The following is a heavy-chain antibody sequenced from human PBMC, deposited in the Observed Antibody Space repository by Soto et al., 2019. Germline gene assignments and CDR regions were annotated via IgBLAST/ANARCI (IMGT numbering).Heavy chain of an antibody. Sequence: SETLSLTCTVSGGSISSSSYYWGWIRQPPGKGLEWIGSIYYSGSTYYNPSLKSRVTISVDTSKNQFSLKLSSVTAADTAVYYCARHYDFWSGTSGNWFDPWGQGTLVTVSS. CDR1: GGSISSSSYY. CDR3: ARHYDFWSGTSGNWFDP. D-gene: IGHD3-3*01. J-gene: IGHJ5*02. V-gene: IGHV4-39*01. CDR2: IYYSGST.